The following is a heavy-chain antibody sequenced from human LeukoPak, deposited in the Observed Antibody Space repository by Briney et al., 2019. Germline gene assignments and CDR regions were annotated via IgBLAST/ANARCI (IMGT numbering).Heavy chain of an antibody. V-gene: IGHV4-31*03. Sequence: PSETLSLTCTVSGGSISSGGYYWRWIRQHPGKGLEWIGYIYYSGSTYYNPSLKSRVTISVDTSKNQFSLKLSSVTAADTAVYYCARDSGDTGIDPWGQGTLVTVSS. CDR2: IYYSGST. J-gene: IGHJ5*02. CDR3: ARDSGDTGIDP. D-gene: IGHD5-18*01. CDR1: GGSISSGGYY.